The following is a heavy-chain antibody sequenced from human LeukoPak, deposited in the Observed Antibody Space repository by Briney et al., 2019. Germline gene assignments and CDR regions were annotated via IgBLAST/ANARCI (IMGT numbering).Heavy chain of an antibody. D-gene: IGHD3-16*01. Sequence: ASVKVSCKASGYTFTSYGISWVRQAPGQGLEWMGWISAYNGNTNYAQKFQGRVTMTRDTSISTAYMELSRLRSDDTAVYYCARVHDYVWGKNFDYWGQGTLVTVSS. V-gene: IGHV1-18*01. J-gene: IGHJ4*02. CDR1: GYTFTSYG. CDR2: ISAYNGNT. CDR3: ARVHDYVWGKNFDY.